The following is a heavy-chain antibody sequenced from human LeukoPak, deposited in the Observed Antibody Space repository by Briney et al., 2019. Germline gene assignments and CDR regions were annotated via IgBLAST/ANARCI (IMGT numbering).Heavy chain of an antibody. CDR2: IYYSGSA. Sequence: PSETLSLTCAVSGGSISSYYWSWIRQPPGKGLEWIAYIYYSGSANYNPSLGSRVTISVDTSKNQFSLKMSSVTAADTAVYYCARRGYCGGDCYLPVDWYFDLWGRGTLVTVSS. D-gene: IGHD2-21*02. J-gene: IGHJ2*01. V-gene: IGHV4-59*08. CDR1: GGSISSYY. CDR3: ARRGYCGGDCYLPVDWYFDL.